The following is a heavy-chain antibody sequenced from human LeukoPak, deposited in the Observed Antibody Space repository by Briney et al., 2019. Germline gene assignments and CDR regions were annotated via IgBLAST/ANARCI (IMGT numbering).Heavy chain of an antibody. CDR2: ISYDGSNK. CDR3: ARGRRTLRATTSSFDY. CDR1: GFTFSSYA. J-gene: IGHJ4*02. V-gene: IGHV3-30-3*01. Sequence: GGSLRLFCAASGFTFSSYAMHWVRQAPGKGLEWVAVISYDGSNKYYADSVKGRFTISRDNSKNTLYLQMNSLRAEDTAVYYCARGRRTLRATTSSFDYWGQGTLVTVSS. D-gene: IGHD1-26*01.